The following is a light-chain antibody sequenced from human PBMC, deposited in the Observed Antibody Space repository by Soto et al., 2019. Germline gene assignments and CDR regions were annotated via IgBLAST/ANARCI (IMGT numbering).Light chain of an antibody. CDR1: QSVSSY. J-gene: IGKJ4*01. CDR3: QQYYTWPVT. Sequence: IVVTQSPGTLSLSPGERATLSCRASQSVSSYLAWYQQKPGQAPRLLIYDASNRATGIPARIRGSGSGTEFTLTINTLQSEDSAIYYCQQYYTWPVTFGGGTKVDI. V-gene: IGKV3D-15*01. CDR2: DAS.